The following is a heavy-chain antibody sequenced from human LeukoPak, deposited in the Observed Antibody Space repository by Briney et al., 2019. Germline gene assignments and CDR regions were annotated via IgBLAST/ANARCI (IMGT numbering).Heavy chain of an antibody. CDR1: GGSISSSSYY. V-gene: IGHV4-39*01. D-gene: IGHD3-22*01. Sequence: SETLSLTCTVSGGSISSSSYYWGWIRQPPGKGLEWIGSIYYSGSTYYNPSLKSRVTISVDTSKNQFSLKLSSVTAADTAVYYCARHGDHDSSGYSSYWGQGTLVTVSS. CDR2: IYYSGST. J-gene: IGHJ4*02. CDR3: ARHGDHDSSGYSSY.